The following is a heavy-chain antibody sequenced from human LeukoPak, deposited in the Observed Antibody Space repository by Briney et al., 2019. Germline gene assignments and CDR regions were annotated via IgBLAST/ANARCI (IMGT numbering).Heavy chain of an antibody. CDR3: ARDLAAGAYGMDV. V-gene: IGHV3-21*01. D-gene: IGHD6-25*01. CDR2: ISSSSSYI. J-gene: IGHJ6*02. CDR1: GFTFSSYS. Sequence: PGGSLRLSCAASGFTFSSYSMNWVRQAPGKGLEWVSSISSSSSYIYCADSVKGRFTISRDNAKNSLYLQMNSLRAEDTAVYYCARDLAAGAYGMDVWGQGTTVTVSS.